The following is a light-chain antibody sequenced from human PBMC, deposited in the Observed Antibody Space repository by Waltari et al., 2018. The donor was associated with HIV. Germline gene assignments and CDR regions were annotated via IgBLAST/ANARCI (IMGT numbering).Light chain of an antibody. V-gene: IGLV3-21*04. Sequence: SYVLTQSPSVPVAPGKTARITCGGNNIGSKSVHWYQQKPDQAPVLVIYYDSDRPSGIPERFSCSNSGNTATLTISRVEAGDEADYYCQVWDSSSGVVFGGGTRLTVL. CDR1: NIGSKS. CDR2: YDS. J-gene: IGLJ2*01. CDR3: QVWDSSSGVV.